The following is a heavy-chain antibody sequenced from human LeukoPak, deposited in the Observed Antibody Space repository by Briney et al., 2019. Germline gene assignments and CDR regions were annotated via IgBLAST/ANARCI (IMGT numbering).Heavy chain of an antibody. CDR2: IIPIFGTA. Sequence: GASVKVSCKASGGTFSSYAISWVRQAPGQGLEWMGRIIPIFGTANYAQKFQGRVTITTDESTSTAYMELSSLRSEDTAVYYCAKGHLYRQVAGTNWFDPWGQGTLVTVSS. D-gene: IGHD6-19*01. J-gene: IGHJ5*02. CDR1: GGTFSSYA. CDR3: AKGHLYRQVAGTNWFDP. V-gene: IGHV1-69*05.